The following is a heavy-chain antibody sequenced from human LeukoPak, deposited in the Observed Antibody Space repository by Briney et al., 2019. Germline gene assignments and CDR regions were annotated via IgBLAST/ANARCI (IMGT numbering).Heavy chain of an antibody. J-gene: IGHJ2*01. CDR3: ARVRGITMIVVVISTIPVGYFDL. Sequence: PQTLSLTCTVSGGSISSGGYYWSWLRQHPGKGLEWIGYIYYSGSTYYNPSLKSRVTISVDTSKNQFSLKLSSVTAADTAVYYCARVRGITMIVVVISTIPVGYFDLWGRGTLVTVSS. V-gene: IGHV4-31*03. D-gene: IGHD3-22*01. CDR2: IYYSGST. CDR1: GGSISSGGYY.